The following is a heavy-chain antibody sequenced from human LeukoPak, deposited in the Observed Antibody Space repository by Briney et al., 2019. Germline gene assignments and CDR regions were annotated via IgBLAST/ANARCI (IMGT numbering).Heavy chain of an antibody. CDR2: IYHSGST. Sequence: SETLSLTCAVSGYSISSGYYWGWIRQPPGKGLEWIGSIYHSGSTYYNPSLKSRVTTSVDTSKNQFSLKLSSVTAADTAVYYCARAVAVAGFDYWGQGTLVTVSS. CDR3: ARAVAVAGFDY. V-gene: IGHV4-38-2*01. J-gene: IGHJ4*02. D-gene: IGHD6-19*01. CDR1: GYSISSGYY.